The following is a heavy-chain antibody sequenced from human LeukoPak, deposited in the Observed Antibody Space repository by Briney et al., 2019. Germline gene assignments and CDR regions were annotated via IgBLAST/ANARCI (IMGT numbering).Heavy chain of an antibody. CDR1: GFIFDNHW. J-gene: IGHJ4*02. CDR2: MNRDGSEK. D-gene: IGHD6-19*01. Sequence: PGGSLRLSCAASGFIFDNHWMSWVRQAPGKGLEWVANMNRDGSEKNYVDSVKGRFTISRDNSKNTLYLQMNSLRAEDTAVYYCAKDRSSGWVVFDYWGQGTLVTVSS. V-gene: IGHV3-7*01. CDR3: AKDRSSGWVVFDY.